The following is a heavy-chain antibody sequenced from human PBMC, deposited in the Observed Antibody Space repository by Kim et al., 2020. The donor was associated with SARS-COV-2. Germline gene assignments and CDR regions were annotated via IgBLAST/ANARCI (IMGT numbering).Heavy chain of an antibody. D-gene: IGHD2-15*01. Sequence: ASVKVSCKVSGYTLTELSMHWVRQAPGKGLEWMGGFDPEDGETIYAQKFQGRVTMTEDTSTDTAYMELSSLRSEDTAVYYCATEWTGRQGIFYWGQGTLVTVSS. CDR1: GYTLTELS. J-gene: IGHJ4*02. V-gene: IGHV1-24*01. CDR2: FDPEDGET. CDR3: ATEWTGRQGIFY.